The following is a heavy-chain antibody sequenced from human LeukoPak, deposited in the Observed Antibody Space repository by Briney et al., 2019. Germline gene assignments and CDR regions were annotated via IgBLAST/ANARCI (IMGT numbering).Heavy chain of an antibody. CDR3: ARDSPRSGSHYFDY. J-gene: IGHJ4*02. CDR1: GFTFSSYA. V-gene: IGHV3-30-3*01. CDR2: ISYDGSNK. Sequence: GGSLRLSCAASGFTFSSYAIHWVRQAPGKGLEWVAFISYDGSNKYYADSVKGRFTISRDNSKNTLYLQMGSLRAEDTAVYYCARDSPRSGSHYFDYWGQGTLVIVSS. D-gene: IGHD3-10*01.